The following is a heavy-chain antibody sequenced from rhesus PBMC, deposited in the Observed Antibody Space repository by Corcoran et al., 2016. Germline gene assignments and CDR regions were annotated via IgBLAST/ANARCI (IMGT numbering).Heavy chain of an antibody. Sequence: QVQLQESGPGLVKPSETLSLTCAVSGGSISDSYYWRWIRQPPGKGLEWLGYIYGRGGSNHYNPPLKSRVTRSTDTSKNQFSLKLSSGTAADTAVYYCARAGGTMVVVISRVFDYWGQGVLVTVSS. CDR2: IYGRGGSN. CDR3: ARAGGTMVVVISRVFDY. CDR1: GGSISDSYY. D-gene: IGHD3-28*01. J-gene: IGHJ4*01. V-gene: IGHV4-106*01.